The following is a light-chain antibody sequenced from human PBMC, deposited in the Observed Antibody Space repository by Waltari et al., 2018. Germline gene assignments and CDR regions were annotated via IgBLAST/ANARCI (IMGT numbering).Light chain of an antibody. CDR2: KAN. CDR3: SLYMGSGIRV. V-gene: IGLV8-61*01. CDR1: SGSLSTTSY. Sequence: QTVVTQEPSLSVSPGGTVTLTCALSSGSLSTTSYATWYQQTPGQAPRTLVYKANTRSSGVPDRFSGSILGNKAALTITGAQADDESDYYCSLYMGSGIRVFGGGTKLTVL. J-gene: IGLJ3*02.